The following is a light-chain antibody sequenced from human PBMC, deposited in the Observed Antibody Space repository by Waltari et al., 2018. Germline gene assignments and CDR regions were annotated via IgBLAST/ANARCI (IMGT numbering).Light chain of an antibody. Sequence: DIQMTQSPSSLSASVGDRVTITCRASQAISIYLNWYQQKLGKAPKLLIYAASTLQSGVPSRFSGSGSGTDFTLTITSLQPEDFATYYCQQSFSAPRTFGQGTSLEIK. CDR1: QAISIY. CDR2: AAS. CDR3: QQSFSAPRT. J-gene: IGKJ2*02. V-gene: IGKV1-39*01.